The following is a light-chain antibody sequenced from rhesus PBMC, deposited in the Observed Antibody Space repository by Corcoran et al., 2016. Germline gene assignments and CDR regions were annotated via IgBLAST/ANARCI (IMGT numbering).Light chain of an antibody. CDR3: QQRNSYPFT. V-gene: IGKV1-38*01. CDR2: DAS. CDR1: QGMSSY. J-gene: IGKJ3*01. Sequence: DIQLTQSPSSLSASVGDRVTITCRASQGMSSYLAWYQQKPGKALKLLIYDASNLQSGVPSRFSGSGAGTVFTLTISSLQPEYFAVYYCQQRNSYPFTFGPGTKLDIK.